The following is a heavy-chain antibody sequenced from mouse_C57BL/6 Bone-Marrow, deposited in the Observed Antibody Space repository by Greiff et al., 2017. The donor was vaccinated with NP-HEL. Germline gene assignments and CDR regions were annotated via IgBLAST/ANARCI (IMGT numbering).Heavy chain of an antibody. V-gene: IGHV1-54*01. CDR1: GYAFTNYL. D-gene: IGHD1-1*01. CDR2: INPGSGGT. Sequence: VQLQQSGAELVRPGTSVKVSCKASGYAFTNYLIEWVKQRPGQGLEWIGVINPGSGGTNYNEKFKGKATPTADKSSSTAYMQLSSLTSEDSAVYFCARCTTVVEGFAYWGQGTLVTVSA. J-gene: IGHJ3*01. CDR3: ARCTTVVEGFAY.